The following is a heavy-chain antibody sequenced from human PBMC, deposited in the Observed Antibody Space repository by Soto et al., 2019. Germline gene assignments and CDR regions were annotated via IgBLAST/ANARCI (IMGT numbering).Heavy chain of an antibody. J-gene: IGHJ3*02. CDR1: GGSISSGGYY. Sequence: SETLSLTCTVSGGSISSGGYYWSWIRQHPGKGLEWIGYIYYSGSTYYKPSLKSRVTISVDTSKKQLSLKLSKVTATDTAVFYFARRNKGIKYCSGGSCYPTDAFDSWGQGTMVT. D-gene: IGHD2-15*01. CDR2: IYYSGST. CDR3: ARRNKGIKYCSGGSCYPTDAFDS. V-gene: IGHV4-31*03.